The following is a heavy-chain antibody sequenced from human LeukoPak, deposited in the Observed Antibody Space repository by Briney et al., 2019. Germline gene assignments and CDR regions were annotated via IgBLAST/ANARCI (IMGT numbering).Heavy chain of an antibody. CDR3: AKDSYDSSGSRYDY. V-gene: IGHV3-23*01. CDR2: ISGTGGST. CDR1: GFTFSDYA. D-gene: IGHD3-22*01. J-gene: IGHJ4*02. Sequence: PGGSLRLSCAASGFTFSDYAMSWVRQAPGKGLEWVSAISGTGGSTWYADSVKGRVTISRDNSKNTLYLLMNSLRAEDTAVYYCAKDSYDSSGSRYDYWGQGTLVTVSS.